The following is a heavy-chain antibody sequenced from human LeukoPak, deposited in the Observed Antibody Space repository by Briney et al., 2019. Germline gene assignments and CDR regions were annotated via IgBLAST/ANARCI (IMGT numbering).Heavy chain of an antibody. Sequence: GRSLRLSCAASGFTFSSYGMHWVRQAPGKGLEWVAVIWYDGSNKYYADSVKGRFTISRDNSKNTLCLQMNSLRAEDTAVYYCARDLEYYDSSGSLDYWGQGTLVTVSS. D-gene: IGHD3-22*01. J-gene: IGHJ4*02. CDR3: ARDLEYYDSSGSLDY. CDR2: IWYDGSNK. CDR1: GFTFSSYG. V-gene: IGHV3-33*01.